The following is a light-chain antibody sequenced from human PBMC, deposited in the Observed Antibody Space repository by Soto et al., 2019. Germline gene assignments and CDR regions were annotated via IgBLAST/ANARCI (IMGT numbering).Light chain of an antibody. Sequence: DIQMTQSPSSLSASVGARVTITCQASQNINNYLNWYQQKPGRAPKLLIYDASNLEAGVPSRLRGSGSGTDFTFTISRLQPEDIATYYCQQYENLPTFGQGTRLEI. CDR2: DAS. CDR3: QQYENLPT. CDR1: QNINNY. V-gene: IGKV1-33*01. J-gene: IGKJ5*01.